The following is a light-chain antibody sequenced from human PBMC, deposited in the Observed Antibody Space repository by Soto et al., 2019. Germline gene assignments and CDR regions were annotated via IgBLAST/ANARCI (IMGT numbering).Light chain of an antibody. Sequence: ALAQPASVSGSPGQSITISCTGTSSDVGSYNLVSWYQQHPGKAPKLMIYEGSKRPSGVSNRFSGSKSGNTASLTISGLQAEDEADYYCCSYAGSNVFGTGTKVTVL. CDR3: CSYAGSNV. J-gene: IGLJ1*01. V-gene: IGLV2-23*01. CDR1: SSDVGSYNL. CDR2: EGS.